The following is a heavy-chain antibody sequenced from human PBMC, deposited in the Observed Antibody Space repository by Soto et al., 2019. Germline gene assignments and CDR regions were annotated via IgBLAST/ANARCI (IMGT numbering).Heavy chain of an antibody. D-gene: IGHD3-16*02. J-gene: IGHJ6*02. V-gene: IGHV3-74*01. CDR2: INTDGSTT. CDR1: EFTFNNYW. Sequence: EVQLVESGGGLVQPGGSLRLSCAASEFTFNNYWMHWVRQVPGKGLEWVSRINTDGSTTNYADSVMGRFTISRDNADNTVYLQMISLRAEDPAVYYCARGIYLKYGLDVWGQGATVTVSS. CDR3: ARGIYLKYGLDV.